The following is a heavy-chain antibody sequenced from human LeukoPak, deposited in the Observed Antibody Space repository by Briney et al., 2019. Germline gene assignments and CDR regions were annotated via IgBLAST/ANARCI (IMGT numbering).Heavy chain of an antibody. J-gene: IGHJ4*02. V-gene: IGHV3-48*02. CDR2: ISSSSSTI. D-gene: IGHD3-10*01. CDR3: ARDLTVRGVIITYEKGFDY. Sequence: PGGSLRLSCAASGFTFSSYSMNWVRQAPGKGLEWVSYISSSSSTIYYADSVKGRFTISRDNAKNSLYLQMNSLRDEDTAVYYCARDLTVRGVIITYEKGFDYWGQGTLVTVSS. CDR1: GFTFSSYS.